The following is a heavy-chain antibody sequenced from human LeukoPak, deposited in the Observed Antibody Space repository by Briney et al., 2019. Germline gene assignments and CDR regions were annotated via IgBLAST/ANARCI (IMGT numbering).Heavy chain of an antibody. CDR2: ISWSSGNI. J-gene: IGHJ4*02. V-gene: IGHV3-9*01. Sequence: PGRSLRLSCAASGFTFDDHAMHWVRQAPGKGLEWVSGISWSSGNIGYADSVKGRFTISRDNAKNSLYLQMNSLRAEDTALYCCAKDIIAHIARVGATSTTLVYSGEATLVTVSS. CDR3: AKDIIAHIARVGATSTTLVY. CDR1: GFTFDDHA. D-gene: IGHD1-26*01.